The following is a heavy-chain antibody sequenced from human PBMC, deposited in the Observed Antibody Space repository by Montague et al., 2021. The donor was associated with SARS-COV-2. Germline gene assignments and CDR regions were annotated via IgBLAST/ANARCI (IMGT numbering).Heavy chain of an antibody. CDR1: GDSTTSSRYY. J-gene: IGHJ3*01. CDR3: ARPIHDNSPDRAFDV. Sequence: SETLSLTCTVSGDSTTSSRYYWGWIRQPPGKGLEWIGSIHYSEATYYNPSLKSRLTISVDTSKNHFSLKLTSVTASDSAVYYCARPIHDNSPDRAFDVWGQGTMVTVSS. V-gene: IGHV4-39*02. CDR2: IHYSEAT. D-gene: IGHD3-22*01.